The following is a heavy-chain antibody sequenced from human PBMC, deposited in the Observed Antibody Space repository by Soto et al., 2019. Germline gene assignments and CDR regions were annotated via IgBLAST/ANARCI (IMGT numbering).Heavy chain of an antibody. CDR1: GGSISSGGYY. CDR2: IYYSGST. Sequence: PSETLSLTCTVSGGSISSGGYYWSWIRQHPGKGLEWIGYIYYSGSTYYNPSLKSRVTISVDTSKNQFSLKLSSVTAADTAVYYCFIWGHDYGESFVFWGPGTLVTVFS. J-gene: IGHJ4*02. D-gene: IGHD4-17*01. CDR3: FIWGHDYGESFVF. V-gene: IGHV4-31*03.